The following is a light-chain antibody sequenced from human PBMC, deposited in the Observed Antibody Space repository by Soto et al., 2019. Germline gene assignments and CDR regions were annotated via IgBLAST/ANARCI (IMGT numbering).Light chain of an antibody. CDR3: SSYTSSSTPVV. J-gene: IGLJ1*01. CDR2: DVT. CDR1: SSDVGGYNY. Sequence: QSALTQPASVSGSPGQSITISCTGTSSDVGGYNYVSWYQQHPGQAPKLIIYDVTNRPSGVSDRFSGSKSGNTASLTISGLQAEDGTDYYCSSYTSSSTPVVFGAGTKVTVL. V-gene: IGLV2-14*03.